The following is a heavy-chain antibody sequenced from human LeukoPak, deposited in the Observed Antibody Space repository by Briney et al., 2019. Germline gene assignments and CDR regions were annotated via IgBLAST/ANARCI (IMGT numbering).Heavy chain of an antibody. D-gene: IGHD3/OR15-3a*01. CDR1: GFTFSNYA. V-gene: IGHV3-23*01. Sequence: PGGSLRLSCATSGFTFSNYAMSWVRQAPGEGLEWVSAISGSGGSTYYADSVKGRFTISRDNSKNTLYLQMNSLRAEDTAVYYCAKGDYYFDYWGQGTLVTVSS. CDR2: ISGSGGST. CDR3: AKGDYYFDY. J-gene: IGHJ4*02.